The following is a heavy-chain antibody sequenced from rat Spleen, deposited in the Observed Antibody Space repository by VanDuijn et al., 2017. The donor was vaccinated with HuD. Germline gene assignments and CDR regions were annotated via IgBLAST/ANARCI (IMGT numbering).Heavy chain of an antibody. Sequence: EVQLVESDGGLVQPGRSLKLSCAASGFTFSDYYMAWVRQAPTKGLEWVATISYDGSSTYYRDSVKGRFTISRDNAKSTLYLQMDSLRSEDTATYYCTNYELPGYNYYVMDAWGQGASVTVSS. CDR3: TNYELPGYNYYVMDA. CDR1: GFTFSDYY. CDR2: ISYDGSST. V-gene: IGHV5-29*01. J-gene: IGHJ4*01. D-gene: IGHD1-4*01.